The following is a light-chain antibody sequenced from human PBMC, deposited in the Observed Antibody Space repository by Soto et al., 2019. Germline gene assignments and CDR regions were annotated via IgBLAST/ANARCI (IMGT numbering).Light chain of an antibody. CDR2: KTS. J-gene: IGKJ1*01. Sequence: DIHMTHTPSTLSASVGDRVTITCRASQSISIWLAWYQQKPGKAPNLLNYKTSSLETGVPSRFSGSGSGTEFTLTISSLQPDDFATYYCQHYNDYYWTFGQGTKVEIK. V-gene: IGKV1-5*03. CDR1: QSISIW. CDR3: QHYNDYYWT.